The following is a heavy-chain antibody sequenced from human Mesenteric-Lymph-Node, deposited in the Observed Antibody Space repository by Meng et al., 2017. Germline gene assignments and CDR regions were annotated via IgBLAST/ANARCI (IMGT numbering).Heavy chain of an antibody. V-gene: IGHV1-3*01. CDR3: AREAYGWGTCALDY. D-gene: IGHD3-10*01. J-gene: IGHJ4*02. Sequence: QVPFVQSGPEVKKPGASVKVSCTASGYTFTSYAMHWVRQAPGQRLEWMGWINVANSNTKYSQKFQGRVTITRDTSARTAYMELSSLRSEDTAVYYCAREAYGWGTCALDYWGQGTLVTVSS. CDR2: INVANSNT. CDR1: GYTFTSYA.